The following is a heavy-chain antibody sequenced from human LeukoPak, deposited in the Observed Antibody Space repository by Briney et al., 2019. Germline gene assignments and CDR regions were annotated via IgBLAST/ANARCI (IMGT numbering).Heavy chain of an antibody. CDR2: INPNSGGT. CDR3: ARGLPRGWYPIDY. D-gene: IGHD6-19*01. Sequence: GASVKVSCKASGYTFTGYYMHWVRQAPGQGLEWMGWINPNSGGTNYAQKFQGRVTMTRDTSISTAYMELSRLRYEDTAVYYCARGLPRGWYPIDYWGQGTLVTVSS. CDR1: GYTFTGYY. V-gene: IGHV1-2*02. J-gene: IGHJ4*02.